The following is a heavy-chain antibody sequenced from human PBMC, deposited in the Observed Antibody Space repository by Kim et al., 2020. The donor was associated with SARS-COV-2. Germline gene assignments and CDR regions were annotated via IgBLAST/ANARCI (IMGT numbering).Heavy chain of an antibody. D-gene: IGHD4-17*01. V-gene: IGHV3-7*03. J-gene: IGHJ6*01. Sequence: GGSLRLSCAASGFTFSSYWMSWVRQAPGKGLEWVANIKQDGSVKYYADSVKGRFTISRDNAKNSLYLQMNSLRAEDTAVYYCARGYGDTHYYYYGMEVWGRGTTVTVSS. CDR1: GFTFSSYW. CDR2: IKQDGSVK. CDR3: ARGYGDTHYYYYGMEV.